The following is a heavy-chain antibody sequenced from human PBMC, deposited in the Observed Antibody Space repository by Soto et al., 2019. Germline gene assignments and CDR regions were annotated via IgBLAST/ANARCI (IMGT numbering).Heavy chain of an antibody. D-gene: IGHD3-22*01. CDR1: GYTFSSYA. CDR3: ARDDSSGYYLNWFDP. CDR2: INAGNGNR. J-gene: IGHJ5*02. Sequence: ASVKVSCKASGYTFSSYAMHWVRQAPGQRLEWMGWINAGNGNRKYSQKFQGRVTITRDTSASTAYMELNSLRAEDTAVYYCARDDSSGYYLNWFDPWGQGTLVTVSS. V-gene: IGHV1-3*01.